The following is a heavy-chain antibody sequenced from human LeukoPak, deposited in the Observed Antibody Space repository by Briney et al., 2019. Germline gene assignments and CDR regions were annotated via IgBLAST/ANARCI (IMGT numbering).Heavy chain of an antibody. CDR3: ARDRLHAAHFDY. Sequence: ASVKVSCKASGYTFTSYYMHWVRQAPGQGLEWMGIINPSGGSTGYAQKFQGRVTMTRDTSTSTVYMELSSLRSADTAVYYCARDRLHAAHFDYWGQGTLVTVSS. D-gene: IGHD2-15*01. CDR1: GYTFTSYY. V-gene: IGHV1-46*01. CDR2: INPSGGST. J-gene: IGHJ4*02.